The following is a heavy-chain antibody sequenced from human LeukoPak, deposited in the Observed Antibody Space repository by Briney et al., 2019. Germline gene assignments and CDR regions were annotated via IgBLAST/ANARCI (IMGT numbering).Heavy chain of an antibody. Sequence: GESLKISCKGSGYGFISYLIGWVRQMPGKVLEWMGIIYPGDSDTGYCPSFQGRVTISADKSISTAYLQWSSLKASDTAMYYCARQKVYGITEAGPAISYYYYMDVWGKGTTVTISS. D-gene: IGHD6-13*01. V-gene: IGHV5-51*01. CDR3: ARQKVYGITEAGPAISYYYYMDV. CDR1: GYGFISYL. CDR2: IYPGDSDT. J-gene: IGHJ6*03.